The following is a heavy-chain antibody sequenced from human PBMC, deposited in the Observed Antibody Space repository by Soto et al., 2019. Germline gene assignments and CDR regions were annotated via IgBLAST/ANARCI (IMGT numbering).Heavy chain of an antibody. D-gene: IGHD1-26*01. Sequence: SETLSLTCTVSGGSISRYYWSWIRQPPGKGLEWIGYIYYSGSTNYNPSLKSRVTISVDTSKNQFSLKLSSVTAADTAVYYCARDSGVGDTPQFDYWGQGTLVTVSS. V-gene: IGHV4-59*01. J-gene: IGHJ4*02. CDR2: IYYSGST. CDR3: ARDSGVGDTPQFDY. CDR1: GGSISRYY.